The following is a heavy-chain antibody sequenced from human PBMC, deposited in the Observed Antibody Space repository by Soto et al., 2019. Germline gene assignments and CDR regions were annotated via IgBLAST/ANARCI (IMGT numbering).Heavy chain of an antibody. J-gene: IGHJ6*02. CDR2: ISSSSSYM. Sequence: PGGSLRLSCAASGFTFSSYSMNWVRQAPGKGLEWVSSISSSSSYMYYADSVKGRFTISRDNAKNSLYPQMNSLRAEDTAVYYCARWSARQTYGMDVWGQGTTVTVSS. CDR3: ARWSARQTYGMDV. CDR1: GFTFSSYS. V-gene: IGHV3-21*01.